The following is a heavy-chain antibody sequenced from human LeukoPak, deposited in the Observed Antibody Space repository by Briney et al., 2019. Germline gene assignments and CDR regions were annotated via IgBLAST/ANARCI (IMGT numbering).Heavy chain of an antibody. CDR1: GFTVSSNY. CDR3: ASDYGDDYGDYRVY. Sequence: GGSLRLSCAASGFTVSSNYMSWVRQAPGKGLEWVSVIYTGGSTYYADSVKGRFTISRDNSKNTLYLQMNSLRAEDTAVYYCASDYGDDYGDYRVYWGQGTLVTVS. V-gene: IGHV3-66*02. CDR2: IYTGGST. D-gene: IGHD4-17*01. J-gene: IGHJ4*02.